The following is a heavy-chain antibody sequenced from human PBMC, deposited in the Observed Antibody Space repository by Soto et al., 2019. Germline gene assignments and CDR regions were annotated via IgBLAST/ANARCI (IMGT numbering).Heavy chain of an antibody. D-gene: IGHD4-17*01. CDR2: IYPGDSDT. CDR1: GYSFTSYW. CDR3: ARHHKRTTVTTRIAADNWFDP. V-gene: IGHV5-51*01. J-gene: IGHJ5*02. Sequence: EVQLVQSGAEVKKPGESLKISCKGSGYSFTSYWIGWVRQMPGKGLEWMGIIYPGDSDTRYSPSFQGQVTISADKSISTAYLQWSSLKASDTAMYYCARHHKRTTVTTRIAADNWFDPWGQGTLVTVSS.